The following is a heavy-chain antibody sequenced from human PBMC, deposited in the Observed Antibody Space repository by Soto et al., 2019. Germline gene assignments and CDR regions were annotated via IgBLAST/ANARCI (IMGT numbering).Heavy chain of an antibody. V-gene: IGHV3-21*01. Sequence: GGSLRLYCAASGFTFSRYSMNWVRQAPGKGLEWVSSISSSSSYIYYADSVKGRFTISRDNAKNSLYLQMNSLRAEDTAVYYCAREGGRGVIINSYYFDYWGQGTLVTVSS. CDR1: GFTFSRYS. CDR3: AREGGRGVIINSYYFDY. CDR2: ISSSSSYI. D-gene: IGHD3-10*01. J-gene: IGHJ4*02.